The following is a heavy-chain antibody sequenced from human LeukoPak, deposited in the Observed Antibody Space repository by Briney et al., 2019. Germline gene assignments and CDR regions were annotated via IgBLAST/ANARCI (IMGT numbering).Heavy chain of an antibody. CDR1: GGSISSYY. D-gene: IGHD3-22*01. CDR2: IYYSGRT. J-gene: IGHJ3*02. CDR3: ARAGYYYDSSGFPVNAFDI. V-gene: IGHV4-59*01. Sequence: PAETLSLTCTVAGGSISSYYWSWIRQPPGKGQEWMGYIYYSGRTTYNPSLKSRVTISVDTSKNQFSLKLSSVTAADTAVYYCARAGYYYDSSGFPVNAFDIWGQGTMVTVSS.